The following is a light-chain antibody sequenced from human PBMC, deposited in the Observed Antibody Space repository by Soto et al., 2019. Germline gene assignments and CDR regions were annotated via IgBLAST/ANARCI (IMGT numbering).Light chain of an antibody. V-gene: IGLV1-51*02. CDR1: SSNIGNSF. Sequence: QSVLTQPPSMSAAPGQKVTISCSGGSSNIGNSFVSWYQQVPGTTPKLLIYKNDERPSGIPDRFSGSKSGTSATLDITGLQTGDEADYYCAAWDNSLSARVFGGGTKLTVL. CDR3: AAWDNSLSARV. J-gene: IGLJ3*02. CDR2: KND.